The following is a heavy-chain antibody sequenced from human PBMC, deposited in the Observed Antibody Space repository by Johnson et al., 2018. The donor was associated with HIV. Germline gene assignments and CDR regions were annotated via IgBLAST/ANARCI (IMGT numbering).Heavy chain of an antibody. CDR3: ARDSRYNNYGGGSVGAFDI. D-gene: IGHD4-11*01. V-gene: IGHV3-66*02. Sequence: VQLVESGGGVVQPGGSLRLSCAASGFTVSSSYLTWVRQAPGKGLEWVSLIYSSGTTDYADSVQGRFTISRDNSKNTLYLQMNSLRTEDTAVYYCARDSRYNNYGGGSVGAFDIWGQGTTVTVSS. CDR2: IYSSGTT. CDR1: GFTVSSSY. J-gene: IGHJ3*02.